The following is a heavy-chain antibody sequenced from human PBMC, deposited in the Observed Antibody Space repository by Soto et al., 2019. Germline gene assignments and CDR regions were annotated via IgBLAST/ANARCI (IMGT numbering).Heavy chain of an antibody. D-gene: IGHD2-21*01. Sequence: QVQLVQSGAEVKKPGSSVKVSCEASGGSFISYTFTWVRQAPGQGLEWMGTIIPIQGRANYALKLQDRVTITADRSTKTVYMELISLRPEDTAVYYCAKSLLFVDHAYMDVWGKGTTVTVSS. J-gene: IGHJ6*03. CDR1: GGSFISYT. CDR2: IIPIQGRA. V-gene: IGHV1-69*02. CDR3: AKSLLFVDHAYMDV.